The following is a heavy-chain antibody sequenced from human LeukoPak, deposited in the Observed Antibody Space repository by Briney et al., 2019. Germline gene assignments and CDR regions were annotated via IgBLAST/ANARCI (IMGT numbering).Heavy chain of an antibody. CDR3: ATYFYGEYATHYFDF. J-gene: IGHJ4*02. V-gene: IGHV4-4*02. CDR2: IHDSGTT. CDR1: GASITSSHG. D-gene: IGHD4-17*01. Sequence: SGTLSLTCAVPGASITSSHGWSWARQPPGKGLEWIREIHDSGTTNYKPSLKSRVTMSLDKSNNQISLKLTSVTAADTAVYYCATYFYGEYATHYFDFWGQGTLVTVSS.